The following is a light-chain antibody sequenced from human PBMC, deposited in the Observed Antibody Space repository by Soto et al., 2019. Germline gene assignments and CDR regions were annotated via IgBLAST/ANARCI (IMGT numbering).Light chain of an antibody. CDR2: EVS. Sequence: QSVLTQPASVSGSPGQSITISCTGTSSDVGGYHYVSWYQQHPGKAPKLMIYEVSNRPSGVSNRFSGSKSGNTASLTISGLQAEDEADYYCSSYTSSSTAIVFGTGTKVTVL. CDR1: SSDVGGYHY. V-gene: IGLV2-14*01. CDR3: SSYTSSSTAIV. J-gene: IGLJ1*01.